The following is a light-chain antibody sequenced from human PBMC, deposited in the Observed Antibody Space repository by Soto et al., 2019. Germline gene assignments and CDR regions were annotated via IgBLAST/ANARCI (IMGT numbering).Light chain of an antibody. CDR2: ENN. Sequence: QSVLTQPPSVSAAPGQRVTISCTGSSSNIGAGYEAHWYQQVPGTAPKLLIYENNNRPSGVPDRFSGSKSGTSASLAITGREDEDEDEYYCQSYDSSLSGYVFGTGTKVTVL. CDR1: SSNIGAGYE. V-gene: IGLV1-40*01. J-gene: IGLJ1*01. CDR3: QSYDSSLSGYV.